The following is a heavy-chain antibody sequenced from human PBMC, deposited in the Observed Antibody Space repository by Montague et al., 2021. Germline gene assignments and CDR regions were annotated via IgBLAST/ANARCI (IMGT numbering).Heavy chain of an antibody. CDR2: IGTAGDT. J-gene: IGHJ6*02. CDR3: ARGAHSSGYYGYYYYYGMDV. V-gene: IGHV3-13*04. D-gene: IGHD3-22*01. CDR1: GFTFSSYD. Sequence: SLRLSCAASGFTFSSYDMRWVRQATGKGLEWVSAIGTAGDTYYPGSVKGRFTISRENAKNSLYLQMNSLRAGDTAVYYCARGAHSSGYYGYYYYYGMDVWGQGTTVTVSS.